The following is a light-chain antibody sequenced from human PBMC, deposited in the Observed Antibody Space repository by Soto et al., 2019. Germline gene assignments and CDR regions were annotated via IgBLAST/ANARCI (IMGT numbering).Light chain of an antibody. CDR2: GAS. CDR1: QSVSSSY. CDR3: HQYGSSPPT. J-gene: IGKJ4*01. V-gene: IGKV3-20*01. Sequence: EIVLTQSPGTLSLSPGERATLSCRASQSVSSSYLAWYQQKPGQAPRLLIYGASSRATGIPDRFSGSGSGTDFILTISRLEPEEFAVYYWHQYGSSPPTFGGGTKVEIK.